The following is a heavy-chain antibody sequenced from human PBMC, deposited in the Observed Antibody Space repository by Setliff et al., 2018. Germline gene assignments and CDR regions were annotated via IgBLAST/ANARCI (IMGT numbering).Heavy chain of an antibody. Sequence: ETLSLTCAVPGYSISSRYFWNWIRQPPGEGLEWIGSVYHGGTTNYKPSLKRRVTISEDMSKNQVSLTLTSVTAADTAVYYCSRGPTIVDWFFDLWGRGTLVTVSS. J-gene: IGHJ2*01. V-gene: IGHV4-61*01. CDR1: GYSISSRYF. CDR2: VYHGGTT. D-gene: IGHD3-22*01. CDR3: SRGPTIVDWFFDL.